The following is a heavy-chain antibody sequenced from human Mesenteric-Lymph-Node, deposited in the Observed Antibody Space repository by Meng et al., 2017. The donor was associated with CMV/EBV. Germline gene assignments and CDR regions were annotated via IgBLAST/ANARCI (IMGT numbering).Heavy chain of an antibody. V-gene: IGHV3-23*01. CDR3: AKSGSSSPYYYYGMDV. Sequence: GESLKISCAASGFTFSSYAMSWVRQAPGKGLEWVSAISGSGGSTYYADSVKGRFTISRDNSKNTLYLQMNSLRAEDTAVYYCAKSGSSSPYYYYGMDVWGQGTTVTSP. J-gene: IGHJ6*02. CDR1: GFTFSSYA. D-gene: IGHD6-6*01. CDR2: ISGSGGST.